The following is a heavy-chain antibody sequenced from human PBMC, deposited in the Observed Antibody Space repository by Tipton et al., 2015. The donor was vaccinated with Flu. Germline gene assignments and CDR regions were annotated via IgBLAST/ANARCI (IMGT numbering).Heavy chain of an antibody. CDR2: MNPNSGNT. D-gene: IGHD3-3*01. V-gene: IGHV1-8*01. Sequence: QLVQSGAEVKKPGASVKVSCKASGYTFTSYDINWVRQATGQGLEWMGWMNPNSGNTGYAQKFQGRVTMTRNTSISTAYMELSSLRSEDTAVYYCARLGYDFWSGYSNWFDPRGQGTLVTVSS. CDR1: GYTFTSYD. J-gene: IGHJ5*02. CDR3: ARLGYDFWSGYSNWFDP.